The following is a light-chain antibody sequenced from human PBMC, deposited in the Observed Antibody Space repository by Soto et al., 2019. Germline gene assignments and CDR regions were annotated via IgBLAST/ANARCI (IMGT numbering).Light chain of an antibody. V-gene: IGKV3-20*01. CDR1: PSINNNY. J-gene: IGKJ2*01. Sequence: IVLTQSPDTLSLSPGERATLSCRASPSINNNYLAWYQQKPGQAPRLLIHGVSSRATGIPDRFSGSGSGTDFTLTISRLEPEDFAVYYCQQYENSPRNTFGQGTNLEIK. CDR3: QQYENSPRNT. CDR2: GVS.